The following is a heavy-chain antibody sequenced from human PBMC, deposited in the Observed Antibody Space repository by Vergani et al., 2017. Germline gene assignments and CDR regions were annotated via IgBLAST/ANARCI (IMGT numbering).Heavy chain of an antibody. Sequence: QVQLVQSGAEVKMPGASVKVSCKASGYTFSGYYMHWVRQAPGQGLEWMGWINPNSGGTNYAQKFQGRVTMTRDTSISTAYMELSMLRSDDTAVYYCARVNVPTYYYDSSGTLDYWGQGTLVTVSS. V-gene: IGHV1-2*02. J-gene: IGHJ4*02. CDR2: INPNSGGT. CDR3: ARVNVPTYYYDSSGTLDY. CDR1: GYTFSGYY. D-gene: IGHD3-22*01.